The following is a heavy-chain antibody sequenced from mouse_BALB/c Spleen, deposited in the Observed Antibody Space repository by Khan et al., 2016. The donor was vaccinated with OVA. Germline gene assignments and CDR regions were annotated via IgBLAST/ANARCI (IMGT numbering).Heavy chain of an antibody. Sequence: VQLKESGPGLVKPSQSLSLTCTVTGYSITTNYAWDWIRQFPGNKLEWMGYISYSGITSYNPSLKGRISITRDTSKNPFFLQLTSVTTEDTATYDCARKNYDGYAVDYWGQGTSVTVSS. CDR1: GYSITTNYA. CDR3: ARKNYDGYAVDY. J-gene: IGHJ4*01. CDR2: ISYSGIT. D-gene: IGHD2-4*01. V-gene: IGHV3-2*02.